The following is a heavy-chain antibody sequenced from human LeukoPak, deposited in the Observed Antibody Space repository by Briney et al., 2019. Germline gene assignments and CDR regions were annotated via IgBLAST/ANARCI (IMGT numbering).Heavy chain of an antibody. CDR1: GFPFSDYY. J-gene: IGHJ5*02. CDR2: ISSSGSTI. V-gene: IGHV3-11*04. CDR3: ARDTANNWFDP. Sequence: PGGSLRLSCAASGFPFSDYYMSWIRQAPGKGREWVSYISSSGSTIYYADSVKGRFTIPRDNAKNSLYLQMNSLRAEDTAVYYCARDTANNWFDPWGQGTLVTVSS.